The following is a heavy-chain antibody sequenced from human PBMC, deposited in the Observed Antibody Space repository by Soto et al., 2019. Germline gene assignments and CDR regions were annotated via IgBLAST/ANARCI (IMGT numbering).Heavy chain of an antibody. CDR2: IYHSGST. CDR1: GGSISSGGYS. Sequence: TLSLTCAVSGGSISSGGYSWSWIRQPPGKGLEWIGYIYHSGSTYYNPSLKSRVTISVDRSKNQFSLKLSSVTAADTAVYYCAREDCSGGSCYSDYWGQGTLVTVSS. D-gene: IGHD2-15*01. CDR3: AREDCSGGSCYSDY. V-gene: IGHV4-30-2*01. J-gene: IGHJ4*02.